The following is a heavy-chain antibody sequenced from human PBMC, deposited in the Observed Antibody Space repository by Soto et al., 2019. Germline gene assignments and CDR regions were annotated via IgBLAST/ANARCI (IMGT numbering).Heavy chain of an antibody. CDR3: ARVYSSWYSDY. J-gene: IGHJ4*02. Sequence: ESGGGVVQPGRSLRLSCAASGLTFSNYGMHWVRQAPGKGLEWVAVIWYDGSNKYYADSVKGRFTISRDNSKNTLYLQMNSLRAEDTAVYYCARVYSSWYSDYWGQGTLVTVSS. CDR1: GLTFSNYG. V-gene: IGHV3-33*01. D-gene: IGHD6-13*01. CDR2: IWYDGSNK.